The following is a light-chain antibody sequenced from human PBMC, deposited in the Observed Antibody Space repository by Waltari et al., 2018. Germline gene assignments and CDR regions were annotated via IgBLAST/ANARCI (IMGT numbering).Light chain of an antibody. V-gene: IGLV2-14*01. J-gene: IGLJ2*01. Sequence: QSALTQPASVSGSPGQSITISCTGTSSDVGGYNYVSWYQQHPGKATKLMIYDVSKRPSGVCNRFSGSKSGNTASLTISGLQAEDEADYYCSSYTSSSTVVFGGGTKLTVL. CDR2: DVS. CDR3: SSYTSSSTVV. CDR1: SSDVGGYNY.